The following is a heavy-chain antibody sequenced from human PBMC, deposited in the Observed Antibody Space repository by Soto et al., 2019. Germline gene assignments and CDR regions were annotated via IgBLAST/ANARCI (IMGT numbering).Heavy chain of an antibody. D-gene: IGHD3-10*01. CDR3: AKTAGSGRGYDYMDV. V-gene: IGHV3-23*01. Sequence: EVQLLESGGGLVQPGGSLRLSCAASEFIFSNYAMTWVRQAPGKGLEGVSGITGSGYNTYYADSVKGRFTISRDNSKSTLYLQMNSLRAEDTALYYCAKTAGSGRGYDYMDVWGKGTTVTVSS. J-gene: IGHJ6*03. CDR2: ITGSGYNT. CDR1: EFIFSNYA.